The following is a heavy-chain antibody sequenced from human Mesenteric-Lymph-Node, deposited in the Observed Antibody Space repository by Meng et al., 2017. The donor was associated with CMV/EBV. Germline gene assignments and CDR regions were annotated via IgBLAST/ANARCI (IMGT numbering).Heavy chain of an antibody. J-gene: IGHJ4*02. CDR2: ISWDGGST. CDR1: GFTFDDYT. Sequence: GGSLRLSCAASGFTFDDYTMHWVRQAPGKGLEWVSLISWDGGSTYYADSVKGRFTISRDNSKNTLYLQMNSLRAEDTAVYYCAKVRTWGVISYWGQGTLVTVSS. CDR3: AKVRTWGVISY. V-gene: IGHV3-43*01. D-gene: IGHD2-21*01.